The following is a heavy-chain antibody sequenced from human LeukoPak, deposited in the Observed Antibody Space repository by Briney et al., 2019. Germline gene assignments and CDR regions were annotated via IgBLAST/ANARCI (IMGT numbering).Heavy chain of an antibody. J-gene: IGHJ5*02. Sequence: SETLSLTCTVSGGSISSSSYYWGWIRQPPGKGLEWIGSIYYSGSTYYNPSLKSRVTISVDTSKNQFSLKLSSVTAADTAVYYCARHPRSSWCEATSYNWFDPWGQGTLVTVSS. CDR2: IYYSGST. D-gene: IGHD6-13*01. CDR3: ARHPRSSWCEATSYNWFDP. V-gene: IGHV4-39*01. CDR1: GGSISSSSYY.